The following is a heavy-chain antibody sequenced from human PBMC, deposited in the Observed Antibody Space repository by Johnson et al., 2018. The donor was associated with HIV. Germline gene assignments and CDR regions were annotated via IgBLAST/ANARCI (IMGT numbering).Heavy chain of an antibody. V-gene: IGHV3-20*03. CDR3: AKDQFPAYSNSLFPDAFDI. J-gene: IGHJ3*02. Sequence: MKWVRQTPGMGLEWVSAINWNAGRTGYTDSVKGRFTISRDNSKNTLYLQMNSLRAEDTAVYYCAKDQFPAYSNSLFPDAFDIWGQGTMVTVSS. D-gene: IGHD6-6*01. CDR2: INWNAGRT.